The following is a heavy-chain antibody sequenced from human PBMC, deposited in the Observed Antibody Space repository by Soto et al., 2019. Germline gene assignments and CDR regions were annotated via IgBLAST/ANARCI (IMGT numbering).Heavy chain of an antibody. Sequence: ASVKVSCKASGYTFTGHYIHWVRQAPEQGPEWMGEIGPESGATRYAQKFQGRVTMTMDMSITTVYMELSNLSPDDTAVYYCGRGRSGQIVVFYWAQGNPVTVLL. CDR3: GRGRSGQIVVFY. CDR2: IGPESGAT. D-gene: IGHD5-12*01. J-gene: IGHJ4*02. V-gene: IGHV1-2*02. CDR1: GYTFTGHY.